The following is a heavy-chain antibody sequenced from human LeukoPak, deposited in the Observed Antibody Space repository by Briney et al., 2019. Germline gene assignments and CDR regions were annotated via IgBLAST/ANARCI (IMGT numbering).Heavy chain of an antibody. CDR3: ARRDYGKGVYDH. D-gene: IGHD4/OR15-4a*01. CDR1: GFNVRTNF. Sequence: PGGSLRLSCVTSGFNVRTNFMSWVRQAPGKGLEWASVIHSGGDTYYADSVKGRFTISRDNSENTVYLQMSSLRAEGTAVYYCARRDYGKGVYDHWGQGTLVTVSS. V-gene: IGHV3-66*01. CDR2: IHSGGDT. J-gene: IGHJ4*02.